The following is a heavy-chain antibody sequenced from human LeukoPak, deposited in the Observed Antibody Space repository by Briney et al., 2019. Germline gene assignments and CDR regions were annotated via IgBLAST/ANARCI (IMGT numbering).Heavy chain of an antibody. CDR2: ISYDGSTK. J-gene: IGHJ5*02. CDR1: GFTFSSYA. CDR3: ARDHSLEYGNWFDP. Sequence: GGSLRLSCAASGFTFSSYAMHWVRQPPGKGLEWVTMISYDGSTKYYTDSVKGRFTISRDNSKNTLYLQMNSLRTEDTALYYCARDHSLEYGNWFDPWGEGTLVTVSS. V-gene: IGHV3-30*04. D-gene: IGHD3-3*01.